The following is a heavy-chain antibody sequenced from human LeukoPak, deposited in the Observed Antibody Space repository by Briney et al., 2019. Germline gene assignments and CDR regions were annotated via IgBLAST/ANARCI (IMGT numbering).Heavy chain of an antibody. V-gene: IGHV3-30-3*01. Sequence: PGGSLRLSCAASGFTFSSYAMHWVRQAPGKGLEWVAVISYDESNKYYADSVKGRFTISRDNSKNTLYLRMNSLRAEDTAVYYCARDGGDGGYCSGGSCYGLIDYWGQGTLVTVSS. CDR2: ISYDESNK. CDR3: ARDGGDGGYCSGGSCYGLIDY. D-gene: IGHD2-15*01. CDR1: GFTFSSYA. J-gene: IGHJ4*02.